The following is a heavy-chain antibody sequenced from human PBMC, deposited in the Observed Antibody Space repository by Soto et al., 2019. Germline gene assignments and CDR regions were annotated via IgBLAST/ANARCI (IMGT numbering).Heavy chain of an antibody. Sequence: GGSLRLSCAASGFTFSSCSMNWVRQALGKGLEWVSSISSSSSYIYYADSVKGRFNISRDNAKNSLYLQMNSLRAEDTAVYYCARDRDSSGWYRLSYYYYGMDVWGKGTTV. J-gene: IGHJ6*04. CDR1: GFTFSSCS. CDR2: ISSSSSYI. V-gene: IGHV3-21*01. D-gene: IGHD6-19*01. CDR3: ARDRDSSGWYRLSYYYYGMDV.